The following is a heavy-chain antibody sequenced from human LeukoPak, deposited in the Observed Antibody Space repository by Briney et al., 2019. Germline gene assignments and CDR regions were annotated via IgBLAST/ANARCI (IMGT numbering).Heavy chain of an antibody. J-gene: IGHJ4*02. CDR1: GFTVSSNY. D-gene: IGHD3-16*01. CDR3: ARVGVARAEFDY. Sequence: GGSLRLSCAASGFTVSSNYMSWVRQAPGKGLEWVSVIYSGGSTYYADSVKGRFTISRDNAKNSLYLQMNSLRAEDTVVYYCARVGVARAEFDYWGQGTLVTVSS. V-gene: IGHV3-66*01. CDR2: IYSGGST.